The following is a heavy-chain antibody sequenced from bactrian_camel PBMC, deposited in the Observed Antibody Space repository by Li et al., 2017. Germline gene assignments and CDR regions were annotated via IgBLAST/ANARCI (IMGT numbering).Heavy chain of an antibody. CDR1: GYPYIWYC. CDR3: AAAPRVSCTWRTRDWNT. J-gene: IGHJ6*01. D-gene: IGHD3*01. V-gene: IGHV3S67*01. CDR2: IDRYDST. Sequence: VQLVESGGGAAQAGGSLRLSCTGSGYPYIWYCMGWFRQAAGKEREFVSAIDRYDSTSYADSVKGRFTIPKDNRKNTLYLQMNSLKVEDTAMYYCAAAPRVSCTWRTRDWNTWGQGTQVTVS.